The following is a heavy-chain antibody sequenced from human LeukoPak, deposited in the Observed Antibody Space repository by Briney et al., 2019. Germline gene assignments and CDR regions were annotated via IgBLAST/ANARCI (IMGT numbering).Heavy chain of an antibody. Sequence: SETLSLTCAVYGGSFSGYYWSWIRQPPGKGLEWIGEINHSGSTYYNPSLKSRVTISVDTSKNQFSLKLSSVTAADTAVYYCARAPYYYDSSGYYFFDYWGQGTLVTVSS. D-gene: IGHD3-22*01. CDR3: ARAPYYYDSSGYYFFDY. CDR1: GGSFSGYY. J-gene: IGHJ4*02. V-gene: IGHV4-34*01. CDR2: INHSGST.